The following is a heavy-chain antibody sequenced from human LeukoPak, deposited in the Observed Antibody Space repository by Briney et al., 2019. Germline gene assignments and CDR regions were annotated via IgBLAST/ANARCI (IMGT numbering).Heavy chain of an antibody. J-gene: IGHJ4*02. CDR2: IYPGDSDT. CDR1: GYRFTSYW. V-gene: IGHV5-51*01. D-gene: IGHD3-10*01. Sequence: GGSLKISLKGSGYRFTSYWIGWGRPRPGKGVEGMGIIYPGDSDTRYRPSFQGQVPISAAKSISTAYLQWSSLKASDTAMYYCASLPTGSGEPLFDYWGQGTLVTVSS. CDR3: ASLPTGSGEPLFDY.